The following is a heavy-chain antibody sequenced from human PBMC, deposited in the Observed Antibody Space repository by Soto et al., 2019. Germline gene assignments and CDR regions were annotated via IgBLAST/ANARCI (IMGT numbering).Heavy chain of an antibody. Sequence: KHYGRTLSGVSMRWVRQYLWVGAVWMGGFEPEDGEIVYAQIFEGRVTMTEDTSTDTAYMEVSSLRSEDTAVYYCATQALMSSHPRVWATYFGRWGQRPLLSLSS. D-gene: IGHD3-9*01. V-gene: IGHV1-24*01. J-gene: IGHJ1*01. CDR2: FEPEDGEI. CDR1: GRTLSGVS. CDR3: ATQALMSSHPRVWATYFGR.